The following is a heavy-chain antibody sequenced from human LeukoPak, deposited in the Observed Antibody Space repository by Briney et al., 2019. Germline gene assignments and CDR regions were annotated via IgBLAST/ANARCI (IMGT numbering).Heavy chain of an antibody. J-gene: IGHJ4*02. D-gene: IGHD3-22*01. V-gene: IGHV3-7*01. CDR1: GFTFSSYW. CDR2: IKQDGSEK. Sequence: GGSLRLSCAASGFTFSSYWMSWVRQAPGKGLEWVANIKQDGSEKYYVDSVKGRFTISRDNAKNSLYLQMNSLRAEDTAVYYCAREWAYYYDSSGYGTFDYWGQGTLVTVSS. CDR3: AREWAYYYDSSGYGTFDY.